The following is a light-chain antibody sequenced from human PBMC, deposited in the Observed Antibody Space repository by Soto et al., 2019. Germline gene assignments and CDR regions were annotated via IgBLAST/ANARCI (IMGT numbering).Light chain of an antibody. CDR3: QQYGSSLYT. CDR2: GAS. V-gene: IGKV3-20*01. J-gene: IGKJ2*01. Sequence: EIVLTQSPGTLSLSPGERATLSCRASQSVSSSYLAWYQQKPGQAPRLLIYGASSRATGIPDRFSGSGSGTYFTLTISRLEAEDAAVYYCQQYGSSLYTFGQGTKLEIK. CDR1: QSVSSSY.